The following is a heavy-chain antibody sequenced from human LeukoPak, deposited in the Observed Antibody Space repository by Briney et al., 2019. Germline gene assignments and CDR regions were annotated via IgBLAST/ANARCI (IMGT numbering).Heavy chain of an antibody. V-gene: IGHV3-48*01. CDR3: ARDDYYDSSGYFDY. Sequence: PGGSLRLSCAASGFTFSSYSMDWVRQAPGKGLEWVSYISSSSSTIYYADSVKGRFTISRGNAKNSLYLQMNSLRAEDTAVYYCARDDYYDSSGYFDYWGQGTLVTVSS. CDR1: GFTFSSYS. J-gene: IGHJ4*02. CDR2: ISSSSSTI. D-gene: IGHD3-22*01.